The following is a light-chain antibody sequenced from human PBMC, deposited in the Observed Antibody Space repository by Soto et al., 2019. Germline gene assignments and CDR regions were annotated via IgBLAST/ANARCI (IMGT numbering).Light chain of an antibody. CDR1: QTVSSW. CDR2: KAS. V-gene: IGKV1-5*03. Sequence: DIQMTQSPSTLSGSVGERVTITCRASQTVSSWLAWYQQKPGKAPKLLIYKASTRKSGVPARFSGSGSGTDFTLTISSLQPEDFATYYCQQSYSTPRTFGQGTKVDI. CDR3: QQSYSTPRT. J-gene: IGKJ1*01.